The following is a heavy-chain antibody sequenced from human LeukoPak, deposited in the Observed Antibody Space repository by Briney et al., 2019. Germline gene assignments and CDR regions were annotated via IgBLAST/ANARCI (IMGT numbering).Heavy chain of an antibody. J-gene: IGHJ4*02. V-gene: IGHV3-23*01. CDR3: AKDPDYGDYNWG. D-gene: IGHD4-17*01. Sequence: GGSLRLSCAASGFTFSSYAMSWVRQAPGKGLEWVSAISGSGGSTYYADSVKGRFTIPRDNSKNTLYLQMNSLRAEDTAVYYCAKDPDYGDYNWGWGQGTLVTVSS. CDR1: GFTFSSYA. CDR2: ISGSGGST.